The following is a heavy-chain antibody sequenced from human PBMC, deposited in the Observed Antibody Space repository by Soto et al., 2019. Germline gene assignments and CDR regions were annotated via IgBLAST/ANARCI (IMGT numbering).Heavy chain of an antibody. V-gene: IGHV3-23*01. CDR3: ARMFSVAGYYFDY. CDR1: GFTFSSYA. D-gene: IGHD6-19*01. J-gene: IGHJ4*02. Sequence: GGSLRLSCAASGFTFSSYAMSWVRQAPGKGLEWVSAISGSGGSIYYADSVKGRFTFSRDFSKNTLFLQMNSLRAEDTAVYYCARMFSVAGYYFDYWGQGTLVTVSS. CDR2: ISGSGGSI.